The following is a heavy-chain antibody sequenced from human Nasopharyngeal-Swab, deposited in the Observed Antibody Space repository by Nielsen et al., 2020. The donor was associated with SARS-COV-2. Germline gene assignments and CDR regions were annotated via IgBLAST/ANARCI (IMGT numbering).Heavy chain of an antibody. CDR1: GFTYSTYA. D-gene: IGHD4-17*01. CDR2: ISGSGDNT. Sequence: GESLKISCVASGFTYSTYAMSWVRLAPGKGLEWVSGISGSGDNTYYADSVMGRFTISRDNAMDTLYLQMNSLRLDDTAVYYCAKGVGYGDTGCFDEWGQGTLVTASS. J-gene: IGHJ4*02. V-gene: IGHV3-23*01. CDR3: AKGVGYGDTGCFDE.